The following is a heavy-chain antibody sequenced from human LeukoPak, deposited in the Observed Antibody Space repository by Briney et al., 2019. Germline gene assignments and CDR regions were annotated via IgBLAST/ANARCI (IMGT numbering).Heavy chain of an antibody. CDR2: ISYSGPHM. J-gene: IGHJ4*02. Sequence: NPGGSLRLSCAASGFAFSRYSMNWVRQAPGKGLEWVSSISYSGPHMFYADSVRGRFTISRDNAENSLFLQMNSLRAEDTAVYYCATDRGWRTSGYYLYYFEYWGQGTLVTFSS. D-gene: IGHD3-3*01. V-gene: IGHV3-21*01. CDR3: ATDRGWRTSGYYLYYFEY. CDR1: GFAFSRYS.